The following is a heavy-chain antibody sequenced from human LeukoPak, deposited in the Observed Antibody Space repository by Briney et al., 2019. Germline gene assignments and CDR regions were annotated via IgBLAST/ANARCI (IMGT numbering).Heavy chain of an antibody. CDR2: IIPILGIA. CDR3: ARTRPGDYYDSSGSLFDY. Sequence: SVKVSCKASGYTFTNYDINWVRQAPGQGLEWMGRIIPILGIANYAQKFQGRVTITADKSTSTAYMELSSLRSEDTAVYYCARTRPGDYYDSSGSLFDYWGQGTLVTVSS. J-gene: IGHJ4*02. D-gene: IGHD3-22*01. V-gene: IGHV1-69*04. CDR1: GYTFTNYD.